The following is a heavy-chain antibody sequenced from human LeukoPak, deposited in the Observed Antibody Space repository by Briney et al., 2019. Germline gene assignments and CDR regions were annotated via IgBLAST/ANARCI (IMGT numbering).Heavy chain of an antibody. J-gene: IGHJ4*02. CDR2: ISGSGGST. CDR1: GFTFSSYA. Sequence: PGGSLRLSCAASGFTFSSYAMSWVRQAPGKGLEWVSAISGSGGSTYYADSVRGRFTISRDNSKNTLYLQMNSLRAEDTAVYYCAKAPSSWDYFDYWGQGTLVTVSS. V-gene: IGHV3-23*01. D-gene: IGHD6-13*01. CDR3: AKAPSSWDYFDY.